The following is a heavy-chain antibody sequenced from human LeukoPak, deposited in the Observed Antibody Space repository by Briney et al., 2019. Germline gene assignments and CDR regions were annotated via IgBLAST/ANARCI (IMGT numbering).Heavy chain of an antibody. Sequence: PGGSLRLSCAASGFTFDDYAMHWVRQAPGKGLEWVSGISWNSGTIGYADSVKGRFTISRDNAKNSLYLQMNSLRDDDTAVYYCARGGPAAGRFDYWGQGTLVTVSS. D-gene: IGHD6-13*01. J-gene: IGHJ4*02. CDR3: ARGGPAAGRFDY. CDR1: GFTFDDYA. V-gene: IGHV3-9*01. CDR2: ISWNSGTI.